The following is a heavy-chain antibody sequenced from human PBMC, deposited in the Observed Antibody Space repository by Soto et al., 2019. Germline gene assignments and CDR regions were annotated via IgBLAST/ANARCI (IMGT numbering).Heavy chain of an antibody. CDR3: AKDSSGFYVVES. CDR2: IYPGDSDT. CDR1: GYTFANYW. J-gene: IGHJ4*02. V-gene: IGHV5-51*01. Sequence: GESLKISCKGSGYTFANYWIAWVRQMPGKGLEWMGIIYPGDSDTRYSPSFQGQVTISAARSISTAYLQWRSLKASDTAMYYCAKDSSGFYVVESWGQGNLVTFS. D-gene: IGHD6-25*01.